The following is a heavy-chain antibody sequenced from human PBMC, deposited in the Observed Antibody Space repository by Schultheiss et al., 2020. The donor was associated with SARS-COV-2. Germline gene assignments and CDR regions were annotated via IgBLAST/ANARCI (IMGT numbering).Heavy chain of an antibody. D-gene: IGHD3-10*01. CDR2: IWYDGSNK. Sequence: GGSLRLSCAASGFTFSSYAMSWVRQAPGKGLEWVAVIWYDGSNKYYADSVKGRFTISRDNSKNTLYLQMNSLRAEDTAVYYCARTYGSGSYYRGADYWGQGTLVTVSS. CDR3: ARTYGSGSYYRGADY. V-gene: IGHV3-33*08. CDR1: GFTFSSYA. J-gene: IGHJ4*02.